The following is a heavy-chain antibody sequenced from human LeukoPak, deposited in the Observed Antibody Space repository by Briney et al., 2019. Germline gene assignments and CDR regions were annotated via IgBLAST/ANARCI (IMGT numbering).Heavy chain of an antibody. J-gene: IGHJ5*02. CDR2: IYYSGSP. CDR1: GGSISSSNYY. D-gene: IGHD6-19*01. Sequence: SETLSLTCTVSGGSISSSNYYWGWIRQPPGKGLEWIESIYYSGSPYYHPSLKSRVTMSVNTSKNQFSLKLSSVTAADTAVYHCAGQYTSGWYVDWFDPWGQGTLVTVSS. V-gene: IGHV4-39*01. CDR3: AGQYTSGWYVDWFDP.